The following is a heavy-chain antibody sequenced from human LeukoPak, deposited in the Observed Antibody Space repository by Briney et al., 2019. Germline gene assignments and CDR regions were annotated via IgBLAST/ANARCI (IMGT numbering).Heavy chain of an antibody. V-gene: IGHV4-59*01. Sequence: SETLSLTCTVSGVSISSYYWSWIRQPPGKGLEWIGYIYYSGSTNYNPSLKSRVTISVDTSKNRFSLKLSSVTAADTAVYYCARDLGYSSSSADNWFDPWGQGTLVTVSS. CDR3: ARDLGYSSSSADNWFDP. D-gene: IGHD6-6*01. CDR1: GVSISSYY. CDR2: IYYSGST. J-gene: IGHJ5*02.